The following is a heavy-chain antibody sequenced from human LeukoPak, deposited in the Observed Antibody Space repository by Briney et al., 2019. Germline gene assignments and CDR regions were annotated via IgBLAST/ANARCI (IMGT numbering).Heavy chain of an antibody. CDR2: INPNSGGT. CDR1: GYTFTGYY. D-gene: IGHD3-22*01. Sequence: ASVKVSCKASGYTFTGYYMHWVRQAPGQGLEWMGGINPNSGGTKYAQKFQGRVTMTRDTSISTAYMELSRLISDDTAVCYCARTPIHYDSSGSTWGAFDIWGQGTMVTVSS. CDR3: ARTPIHYDSSGSTWGAFDI. J-gene: IGHJ3*02. V-gene: IGHV1-2*02.